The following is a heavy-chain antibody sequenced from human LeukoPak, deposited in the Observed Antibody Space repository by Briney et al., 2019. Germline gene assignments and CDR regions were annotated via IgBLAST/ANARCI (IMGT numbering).Heavy chain of an antibody. CDR2: INPNSGGT. D-gene: IGHD3-22*01. J-gene: IGHJ3*02. CDR3: ARAPYYYDSSGYDGAFDI. V-gene: IGHV1-2*04. CDR1: GYTFTGYY. Sequence: GASVKVSCKASGYTFTGYYMHWVRQAPGQGLEWMGWINPNSGGTNYAQKFQGWVTMTRDTSISTAYMELSRLRSDDTAVYYCARAPYYYDSSGYDGAFDIWGQGTMVTVSS.